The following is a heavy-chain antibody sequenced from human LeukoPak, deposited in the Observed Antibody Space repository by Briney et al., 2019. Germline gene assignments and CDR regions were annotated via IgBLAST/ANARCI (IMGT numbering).Heavy chain of an antibody. CDR1: GSSLTELS. Sequence: ASVKVSCTVSGSSLTELSLHWVRQAPGKGLEWMGGFDVIDGETFYAQKFQGRVTMTEDSSADTAYMELRSLTSDDTALYYCAAGRPYSLLDYWGQGTLVTVSS. D-gene: IGHD5-18*01. CDR3: AAGRPYSLLDY. CDR2: FDVIDGET. V-gene: IGHV1-24*01. J-gene: IGHJ4*02.